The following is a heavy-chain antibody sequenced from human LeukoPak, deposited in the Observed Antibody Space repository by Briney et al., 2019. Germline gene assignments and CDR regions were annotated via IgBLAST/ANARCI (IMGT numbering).Heavy chain of an antibody. CDR1: GYTFTSYD. V-gene: IGHV1-8*01. Sequence: GASVKVSCKASGYTFTSYDINCVRQATGQGLEWMGWMNPNSGNTGYAQKFKGRVTMTRNTSISTADMELSSLRSEDTAVYYCARGVPYGDHAGDCWGQGTLVTVSS. J-gene: IGHJ4*02. CDR2: MNPNSGNT. D-gene: IGHD4-17*01. CDR3: ARGVPYGDHAGDC.